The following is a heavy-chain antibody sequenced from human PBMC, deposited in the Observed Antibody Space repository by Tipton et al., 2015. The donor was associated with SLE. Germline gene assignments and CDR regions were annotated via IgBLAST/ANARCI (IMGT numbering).Heavy chain of an antibody. D-gene: IGHD4-17*01. V-gene: IGHV4-39*07. CDR3: ARSGGAGQATVTYDAFDI. J-gene: IGHJ3*02. CDR1: GGSISSSSYY. Sequence: TLSLTCTVSGGSISSSSYYWGWIRQPPGKGLEWIGSIYYSGSTYYNPSLKSRVTISVDTSKNQFSLKLSSVTAADTAVYYCARSGGAGQATVTYDAFDIWGQGTVVTVSS. CDR2: IYYSGST.